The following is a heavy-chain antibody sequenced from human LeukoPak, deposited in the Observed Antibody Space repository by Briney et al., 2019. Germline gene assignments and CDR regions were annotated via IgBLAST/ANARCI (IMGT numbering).Heavy chain of an antibody. CDR2: IYYSGST. V-gene: IGHV4-59*01. Sequence: SETLSLTCTVSGGSLRSYYWRWLRQPPGKGLEWIGYIYYSGSTNYNPSLKSRVTISVDTSKNQFSLKLSSVTAADTAVYYCARSAYAFDIWGQGTMVTVSS. CDR3: ARSAYAFDI. CDR1: GGSLRSYY. J-gene: IGHJ3*02.